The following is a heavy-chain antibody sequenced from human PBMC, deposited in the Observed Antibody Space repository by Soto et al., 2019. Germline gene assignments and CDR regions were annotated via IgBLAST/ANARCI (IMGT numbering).Heavy chain of an antibody. V-gene: IGHV1-18*01. D-gene: IGHD2-2*01. Sequence: QVQLVQSGAEVKKPGASVKVSCKASGYTFSSYGISWVRQAPGLGLEWMGWISAYNGNTNYAQKLQDRVTMTTDTSTSTAYMELRSLRSDDTAIYSCARDPAPDIVLVPGHDWFDPWGQGTLVAVSS. CDR3: ARDPAPDIVLVPGHDWFDP. CDR1: GYTFSSYG. CDR2: ISAYNGNT. J-gene: IGHJ5*02.